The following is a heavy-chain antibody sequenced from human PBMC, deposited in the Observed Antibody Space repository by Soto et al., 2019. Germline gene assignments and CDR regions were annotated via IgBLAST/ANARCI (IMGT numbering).Heavy chain of an antibody. J-gene: IGHJ5*02. D-gene: IGHD4-17*01. V-gene: IGHV4-59*01. CDR2: IFYRGST. CDR1: GAPITINY. Sequence: SETLSLTCTVSGAPITINYWSWIRQAPGKGLEWIGYIFYRGSTNYNPSLKSRVTISVDTSKNQFSLKLSSVTAADTAMYYCAREAGVRYPFDPWGQGTLVTVSS. CDR3: AREAGVRYPFDP.